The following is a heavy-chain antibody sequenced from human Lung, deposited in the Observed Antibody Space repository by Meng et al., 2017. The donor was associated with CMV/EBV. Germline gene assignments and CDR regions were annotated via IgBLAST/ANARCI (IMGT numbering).Heavy chain of an antibody. CDR2: IRSKAYGGTT. CDR3: AKGSGGVYYYYGMDV. CDR1: GFTFGDYA. J-gene: IGHJ6*02. Sequence: GGSLRLXCTASGFTFGDYAMSWVRQAPGKGLEWVGFIRSKAYGGTTEYAASVKGRFTISRDNAKDSLYLQMNSLRAEDTALYYCAKGSGGVYYYYGMDVWGQGXTVTVSS. D-gene: IGHD2-8*02. V-gene: IGHV3-49*04.